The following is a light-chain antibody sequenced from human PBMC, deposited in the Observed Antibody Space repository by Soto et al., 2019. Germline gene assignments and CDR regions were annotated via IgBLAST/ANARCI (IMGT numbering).Light chain of an antibody. Sequence: EIVLTQSPATLSLSPGERGTLSCRASQSVSSYLAWYQQKPGQAPRLLIYDASNRATGIPARFSGSGSGTDFTLTISSLEPEDFAVYYCQQRSNWPPYTFGQGIKLEIK. CDR3: QQRSNWPPYT. V-gene: IGKV3-11*01. J-gene: IGKJ2*01. CDR1: QSVSSY. CDR2: DAS.